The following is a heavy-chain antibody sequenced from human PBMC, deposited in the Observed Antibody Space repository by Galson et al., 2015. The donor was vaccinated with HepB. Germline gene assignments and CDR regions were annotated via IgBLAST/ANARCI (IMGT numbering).Heavy chain of an antibody. J-gene: IGHJ4*02. CDR1: GFTFSSYA. V-gene: IGHV3-30*04. D-gene: IGHD6-6*01. CDR2: ISYDGSNK. Sequence: SLRLSCAASGFTFSSYAMHWVRQAPGKGLEWVAVISYDGSNKYYADSVKGRFTISRDNSKNTLYLQMNSLRAEDTAVYYCARVFEYSSSSLFPPSNWGQGTLVTVSS. CDR3: ARVFEYSSSSLFPPSN.